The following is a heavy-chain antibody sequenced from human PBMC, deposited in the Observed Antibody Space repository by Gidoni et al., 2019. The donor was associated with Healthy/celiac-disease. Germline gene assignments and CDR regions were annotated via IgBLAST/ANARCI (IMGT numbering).Heavy chain of an antibody. CDR2: IDPSDSYT. D-gene: IGHD3-22*01. V-gene: IGHV5-10-1*03. J-gene: IGHJ6*02. CDR3: ARLLNYYDSSGPGAYYYGMDV. CDR1: GSSFTSYL. Sequence: EVQLVQSGAEVKKPGESLRISCKVSGSSFTSYLISWGRQMPGKGLEWMGRIDPSDSYTNYSPYFKGHVTISADKSISTAYLQWSSLKASDTAMYYCARLLNYYDSSGPGAYYYGMDVWGQGTTVTVSS.